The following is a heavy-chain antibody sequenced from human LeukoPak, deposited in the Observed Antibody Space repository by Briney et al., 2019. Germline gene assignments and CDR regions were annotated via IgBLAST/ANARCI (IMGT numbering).Heavy chain of an antibody. Sequence: GASVKVSCKASGGTFSSYAISWVRQAPGQGLEWMGGIIPIFGTANYAQKFQGRVTITTDESTSTAYMELSSLRSEDTAVYYCASRELGCSSTSCYKEPPYYYYYMDVWGEGTTVTVSS. V-gene: IGHV1-69*05. CDR2: IIPIFGTA. J-gene: IGHJ6*03. CDR1: GGTFSSYA. D-gene: IGHD2-2*02. CDR3: ASRELGCSSTSCYKEPPYYYYYMDV.